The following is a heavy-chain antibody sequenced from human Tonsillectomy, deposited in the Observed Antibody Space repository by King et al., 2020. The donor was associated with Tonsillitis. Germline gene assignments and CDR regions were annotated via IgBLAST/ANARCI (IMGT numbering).Heavy chain of an antibody. J-gene: IGHJ6*02. CDR1: GFNFSNYG. V-gene: IGHV3-30*18. CDR3: AKDLVSVTMVRGAYYYDLDV. D-gene: IGHD3-10*01. Sequence: VQLVESGGGVVQPGRSLRLSCEASGFNFSNYGMHWVRQGPGKGLEWVAVVSYNGNDDYYAASVKGRFTISRDNSLNTLFLDMSSLRADDTAVYYCAKDLVSVTMVRGAYYYDLDVWGQGTTVTVAS. CDR2: VSYNGNDD.